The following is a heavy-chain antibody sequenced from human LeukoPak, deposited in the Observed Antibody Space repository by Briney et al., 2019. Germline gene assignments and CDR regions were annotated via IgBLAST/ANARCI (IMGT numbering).Heavy chain of an antibody. V-gene: IGHV3-23*01. CDR2: ITTSGGST. CDR1: GLTFSIYD. CDR3: AKRGNPTVGHHYLDV. J-gene: IGHJ6*03. Sequence: PGGSLRLSCAASGLTFSIYDMSWVRQAPGKGLKWVSSITTSGGSTFYADSVMGRFTISRDNSRNTLYLQMNSLSAEDTAVYYCAKRGNPTVGHHYLDVWGKGTTVSVSS. D-gene: IGHD1-1*01.